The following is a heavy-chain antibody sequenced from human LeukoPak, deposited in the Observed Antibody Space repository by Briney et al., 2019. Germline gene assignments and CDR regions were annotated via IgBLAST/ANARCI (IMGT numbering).Heavy chain of an antibody. Sequence: SETLSLTCAVYGGSFSGYYWSWIRQPPGKGLEWIGEINHSGSTNYNPSLKSRVTISVDTSKNQFSLKMNSVTAADTAVYFCARRYDTDGYYHSWGQGTLVTVSS. V-gene: IGHV4-34*09. J-gene: IGHJ5*02. CDR1: GGSFSGYY. CDR3: ARRYDTDGYYHS. D-gene: IGHD3-22*01. CDR2: INHSGST.